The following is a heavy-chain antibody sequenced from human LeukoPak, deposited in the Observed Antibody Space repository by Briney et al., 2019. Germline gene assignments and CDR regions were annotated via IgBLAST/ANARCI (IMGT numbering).Heavy chain of an antibody. CDR2: INPNSGGT. CDR3: ARDDQTDSSSWYPLYYYYGMDV. J-gene: IGHJ6*02. V-gene: IGHV1-2*02. CDR1: EYTFTGYY. Sequence: ASVKVSCKASEYTFTGYYMHWVRQAPGQGLEWMGWINPNSGGTNYAQKFQGRVTMTRDTSISTAYMELSRLRSDDTAVYYCARDDQTDSSSWYPLYYYYGMDVWGQGTTVTVSS. D-gene: IGHD6-13*01.